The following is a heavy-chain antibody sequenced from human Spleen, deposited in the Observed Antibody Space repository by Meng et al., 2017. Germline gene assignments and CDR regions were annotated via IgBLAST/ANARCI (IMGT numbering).Heavy chain of an antibody. Sequence: QITLKESGPTLVKPTQTLTLTCTVSGFSLSTSRVGVGWIRQPPGKALEWLALIYWDGDERYSPSLRSRLTIAKDSSKNQVVLTVTNMDPGDTATYYCAHRTGYYSFDYWGQGTLVTVSS. J-gene: IGHJ4*02. CDR1: GFSLSTSRVG. CDR2: IYWDGDE. CDR3: AHRTGYYSFDY. V-gene: IGHV2-5*02. D-gene: IGHD6-13*01.